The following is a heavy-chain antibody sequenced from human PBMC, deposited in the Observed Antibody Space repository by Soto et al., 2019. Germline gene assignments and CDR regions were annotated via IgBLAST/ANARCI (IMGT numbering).Heavy chain of an antibody. CDR3: VRESGVAADC. J-gene: IGHJ4*02. CDR1: GFTFDSHW. Sequence: ESGGVLVQPGGSLRLSCVASGFTFDSHWMHWVRQATGEGLVWVSRIKTEGYAAAYADSVKGRFTISRDNTKNTVYLQMNSLRAEDTAVYFCVRESGVAADCWGQGTLVTVSS. D-gene: IGHD6-19*01. CDR2: IKTEGYAA. V-gene: IGHV3-74*01.